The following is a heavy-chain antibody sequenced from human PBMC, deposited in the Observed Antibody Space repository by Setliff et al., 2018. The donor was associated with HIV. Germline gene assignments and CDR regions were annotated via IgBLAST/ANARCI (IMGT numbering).Heavy chain of an antibody. CDR2: ISIGSGGAI. D-gene: IGHD2-21*01. V-gene: IGHV3-48*03. CDR3: ARGQFRLRPDSLDL. Sequence: GGSLRLSCAASGFTFRNYKFNWVRQAPGRGLEWVSSISIGSGGAIDYADSLQGRFTISRDDSKNSVYLQMNTLGAEDTAVYYCARGQFRLRPDSLDLWGQGTLVTVSS. J-gene: IGHJ4*03. CDR1: GFTFRNYK.